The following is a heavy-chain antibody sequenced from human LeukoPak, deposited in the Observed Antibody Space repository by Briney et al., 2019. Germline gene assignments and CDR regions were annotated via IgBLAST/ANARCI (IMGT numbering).Heavy chain of an antibody. D-gene: IGHD6-13*01. CDR3: ARVGLSSSWYLADI. CDR1: GFTFSSYA. J-gene: IGHJ6*04. CDR2: ILYDGSNE. V-gene: IGHV3-30*04. Sequence: GGSLRLSCAASGFTFSSYAMHWVRQAPGKGLEWVAVILYDGSNEYYADSVKGRFTISRDISKNTLYLQMNSVRAEDTAVYYWARVGLSSSWYLADIWGKGTTVTISS.